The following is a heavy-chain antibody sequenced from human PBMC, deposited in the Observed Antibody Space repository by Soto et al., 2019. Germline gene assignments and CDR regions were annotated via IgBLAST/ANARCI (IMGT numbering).Heavy chain of an antibody. CDR1: GYTFTSYH. CDR3: ARERPVAGFDY. Sequence: QVQLVQSGAEVKKPGPSVKVSCKASGYTFTSYHINWVRQATGQGLECRGWINPNSGNTGYTQKFQGRATMTMSTSTSTAYMELSSLRSEETAVYYCARERPVAGFDYWGQGTLVTVSS. J-gene: IGHJ4*02. CDR2: INPNSGNT. V-gene: IGHV1-8*01. D-gene: IGHD6-19*01.